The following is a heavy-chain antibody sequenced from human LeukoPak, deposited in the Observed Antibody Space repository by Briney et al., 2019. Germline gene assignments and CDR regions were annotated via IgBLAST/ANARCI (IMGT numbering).Heavy chain of an antibody. CDR2: IRSKANSYAT. D-gene: IGHD6-19*01. CDR1: GFTFSGSA. CDR3: TRFWDSSGWHSGFDI. J-gene: IGHJ3*02. Sequence: PGDSLKLSCAASGFTFSGSAMHWVRQASGKGLEWVGRIRSKANSYATTYAASVKGRFTISRDDPKNTAHLQMNSLKTEDTAVYYCTRFWDSSGWHSGFDIWGQGTMVTVSS. V-gene: IGHV3-73*01.